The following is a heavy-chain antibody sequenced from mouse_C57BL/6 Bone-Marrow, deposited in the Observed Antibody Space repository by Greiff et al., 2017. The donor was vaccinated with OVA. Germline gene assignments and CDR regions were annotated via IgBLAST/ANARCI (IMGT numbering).Heavy chain of an antibody. D-gene: IGHD4-1*01. V-gene: IGHV1-81*01. CDR3: ADWVLAY. CDR2: IYPRSGNT. CDR1: GYTFTSYG. J-gene: IGHJ3*01. Sequence: QVQLKESGAELARPGASVKLSCKASGYTFTSYGISWVKQRTGQGLEWIGEIYPRSGNTYYNEKFKGKATLTADKSSSTAYMELRSLTAEYSAGYFCADWVLAYWGQGTRVTVSA.